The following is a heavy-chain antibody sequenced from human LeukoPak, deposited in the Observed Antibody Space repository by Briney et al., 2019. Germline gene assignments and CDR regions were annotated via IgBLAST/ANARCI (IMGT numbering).Heavy chain of an antibody. D-gene: IGHD3-22*01. Sequence: SETLSLTRTVSGGSISSGGYYWSWIRQHPGKGLEWIGYIYYSGSTYYNPSLKSRVTISVDTSKNQFSLKLSSVTAADTAVYYCARENYYDSSGYDDAFDIWGQGTMVTVSS. CDR1: GGSISSGGYY. V-gene: IGHV4-31*03. J-gene: IGHJ3*02. CDR2: IYYSGST. CDR3: ARENYYDSSGYDDAFDI.